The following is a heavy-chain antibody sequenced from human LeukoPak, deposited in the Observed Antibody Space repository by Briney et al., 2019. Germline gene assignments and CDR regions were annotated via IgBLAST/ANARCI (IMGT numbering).Heavy chain of an antibody. D-gene: IGHD6-25*01. V-gene: IGHV3-72*01. Sequence: PGGSLRLSCVVSGFTSSDHYIDWARQAPGKGLEWVGRIRNKVNSYTTEYAASVKDRFTISRDDPKNSVWLQMNSLKTEDSAVYYCVTSNSNGLSLFDYWGQGTLVTVSS. J-gene: IGHJ4*02. CDR1: GFTSSDHY. CDR2: IRNKVNSYTT. CDR3: VTSNSNGLSLFDY.